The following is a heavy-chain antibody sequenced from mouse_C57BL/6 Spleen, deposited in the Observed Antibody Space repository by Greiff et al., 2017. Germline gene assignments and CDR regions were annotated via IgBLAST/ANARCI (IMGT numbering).Heavy chain of an antibody. CDR2: ISYDGSN. J-gene: IGHJ2*01. V-gene: IGHV3-6*01. Sequence: EVQLQESGPGLVKPSQSLSLTCSVTGYSITSGYYWNWIRQFPGNKLEWMGYISYDGSNKYNPSLKNRISITRDTSKNQFFLKLNSVTTEDTATYYCARGYYCSSPYYFDDWGQGTTLTVSS. D-gene: IGHD1-1*01. CDR1: GYSITSGYY. CDR3: ARGYYCSSPYYFDD.